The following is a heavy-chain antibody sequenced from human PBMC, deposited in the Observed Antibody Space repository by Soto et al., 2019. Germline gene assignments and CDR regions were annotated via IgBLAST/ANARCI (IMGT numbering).Heavy chain of an antibody. CDR3: TTGPGIAVAGNDD. CDR1: GFTFSNAW. Sequence: GGSLRLSCAASGFTFSNAWINWVRLAPGKGLEGVRRIKRKTDAGTTDYAAPVKRRFTISRNDSKITLYLQMNSLKTEATAVYYCTTGPGIAVAGNDDWGQGTLVTGSS. D-gene: IGHD6-19*01. CDR2: IKRKTDAGTT. V-gene: IGHV3-15*07. J-gene: IGHJ4*02.